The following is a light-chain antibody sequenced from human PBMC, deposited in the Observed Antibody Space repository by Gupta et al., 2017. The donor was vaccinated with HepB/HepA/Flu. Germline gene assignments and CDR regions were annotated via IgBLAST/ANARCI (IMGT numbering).Light chain of an antibody. J-gene: IGKJ1*01. CDR3: QQFNSYPHI. CDR2: GAS. CDR1: QDIGNF. V-gene: IGKV1-9*01. Sequence: IQLTQSPSFLSASVGDRVTITCRASQDIGNFLAWYQQKPGKAPNLLIYGASTLQSGVPSRFSGSGSGTDFSLTITSLQPEDFASYYCQQFNSYPHIFGHGTKVEFK.